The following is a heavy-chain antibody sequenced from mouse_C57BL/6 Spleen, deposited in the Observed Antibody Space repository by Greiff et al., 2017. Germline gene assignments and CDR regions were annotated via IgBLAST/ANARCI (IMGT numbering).Heavy chain of an antibody. V-gene: IGHV1-55*01. CDR1: GYTFTSYW. D-gene: IGHD1-1*01. CDR2: IYPGSGST. Sequence: QVQLQQPGAELVKPGASVKMSCKASGYTFTSYWITWVKQRPGQGLEWIGDIYPGSGSTNNNEKFKSKATLPVDTSPSTAYMQLSSLTSEDSAVYYCAKTGPYGSSSWYFDVWGTGTTVTVSS. J-gene: IGHJ1*03. CDR3: AKTGPYGSSSWYFDV.